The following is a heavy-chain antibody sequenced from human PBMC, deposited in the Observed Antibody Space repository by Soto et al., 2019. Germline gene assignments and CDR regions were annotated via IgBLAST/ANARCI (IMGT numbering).Heavy chain of an antibody. CDR3: APSSLYCSGGRCRNWCDP. Sequence: SETLSLTCAVYGVSVSGYYWYSIRQPPGNRREWNGEINHSGSTNYNPSRNSRVTISVETSKNQCPLNMSSVNAADKAVSYCAPSSLYCSGGRCRNWCDPWRKGNRVTVAT. CDR1: GVSVSGYY. D-gene: IGHD2-15*01. V-gene: IGHV4-34*01. CDR2: INHSGST. J-gene: IGHJ5*02.